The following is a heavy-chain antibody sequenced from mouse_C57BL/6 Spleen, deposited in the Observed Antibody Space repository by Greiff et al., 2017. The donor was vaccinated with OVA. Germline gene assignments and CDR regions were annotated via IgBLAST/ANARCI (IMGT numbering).Heavy chain of an antibody. J-gene: IGHJ2*01. CDR2: IRLKSDNYAT. CDR1: GFTFSNYW. Sequence: EVKLEESGGGLVQPGGSMKLSCVASGFTFSNYWMNWVRQSPEKGLEWVAQIRLKSDNYATHYAESVKGRFTISRDDSKSSVYLQMNNLRAEDTGIYYCTVLPYAGYFDYWGQGTTLTVSS. D-gene: IGHD1-1*01. CDR3: TVLPYAGYFDY. V-gene: IGHV6-3*01.